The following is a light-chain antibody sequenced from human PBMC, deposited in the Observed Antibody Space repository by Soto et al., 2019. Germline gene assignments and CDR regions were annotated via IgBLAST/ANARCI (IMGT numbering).Light chain of an antibody. CDR3: QQYGDSVFS. Sequence: EIVLTQSPGTLSLSPGERATLSCRASQSLTSNYLAWYQQKPGQAPRLLISGTSNRATGIPDRFSGSGCGTDFTLTISRLEPDGFAVYYCQQYGDSVFSFGAGTTVDIK. CDR1: QSLTSNY. V-gene: IGKV3-20*01. J-gene: IGKJ3*01. CDR2: GTS.